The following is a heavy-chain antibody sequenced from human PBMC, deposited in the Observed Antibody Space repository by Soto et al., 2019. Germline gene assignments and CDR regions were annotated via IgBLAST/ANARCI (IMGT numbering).Heavy chain of an antibody. CDR1: GCRLEQYV. V-gene: IGHV3-9*01. D-gene: IGHD3-10*01. CDR2: VSPTGDTV. Sequence: GQVVASGGGLVQPGRSLRLSWAVAGCRLEQYVRHWVRQAPGKGLECVSTVSPTGDTVAYADSVEGRFTVSRDNAKNSLYLQMNSLKGDDTAFYYCLKDAPNGSIDDWGQGTLVTVSS. CDR3: LKDAPNGSIDD. J-gene: IGHJ4*02.